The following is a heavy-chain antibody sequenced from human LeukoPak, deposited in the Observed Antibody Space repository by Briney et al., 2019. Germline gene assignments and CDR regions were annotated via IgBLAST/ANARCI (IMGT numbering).Heavy chain of an antibody. CDR1: GGSISIYY. J-gene: IGHJ6*02. CDR3: TRDRELGV. Sequence: SETLSLTCTVSGGSISIYYWSWIRQPPGKGLEWIGYVYDSGSVNYNPSLKSRVTISVDTSKNQFSLKLSSVTAADTAVCYCTRDRELGVWGQGTTVTVSS. CDR2: VYDSGSV. D-gene: IGHD1-26*01. V-gene: IGHV4-59*01.